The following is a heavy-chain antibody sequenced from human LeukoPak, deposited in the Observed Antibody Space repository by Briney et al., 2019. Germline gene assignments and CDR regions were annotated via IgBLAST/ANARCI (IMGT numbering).Heavy chain of an antibody. CDR1: GFTFSSYS. CDR2: ISSSSSYI. D-gene: IGHD3-16*02. Sequence: GGSLRLSCAASGFTFSSYSMNWVRQAPGKGLEWVSSISSSSSYIYYADSVKGRFTISRDNAKNSLYLQMNSLRAEDTAVYYCARDVGWGFGGVIDSDYYFDYWGRGTLVTVSS. V-gene: IGHV3-21*01. CDR3: ARDVGWGFGGVIDSDYYFDY. J-gene: IGHJ4*02.